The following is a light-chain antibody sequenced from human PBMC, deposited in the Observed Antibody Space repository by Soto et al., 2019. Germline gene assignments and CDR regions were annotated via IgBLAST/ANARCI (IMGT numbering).Light chain of an antibody. CDR1: SSNIGTNY. CDR3: ASWDESLSGVV. Sequence: QSVLTQSPSASGTPGQMVTISCSGSSSNIGTNYVFWYQHLPGTAPKLLLYKNDQRPSGVPDRFSGSKSGTSASLAISGLRSDDEAHYSCASWDESLSGVVFGGGTKLTVL. V-gene: IGLV1-47*01. J-gene: IGLJ3*02. CDR2: KND.